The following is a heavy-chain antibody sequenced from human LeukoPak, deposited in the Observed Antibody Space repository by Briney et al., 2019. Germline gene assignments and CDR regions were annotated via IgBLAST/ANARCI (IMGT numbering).Heavy chain of an antibody. CDR2: LSSSGATP. CDR3: ARGVGQYSSSPFDY. D-gene: IGHD6-13*01. CDR1: GFTFSDFY. J-gene: IGHJ4*02. Sequence: GGSLRLSCAASGFTFSDFYMNWIRQAPGKGLEWVSYLSSSGATPYYADSVKGRFTISRDNAKNSLYLQMNSLRAEDTAVYYCARGVGQYSSSPFDYWGQGTLVTVSS. V-gene: IGHV3-11*04.